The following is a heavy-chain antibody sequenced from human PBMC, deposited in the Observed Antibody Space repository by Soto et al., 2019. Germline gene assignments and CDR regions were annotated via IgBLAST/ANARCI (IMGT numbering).Heavy chain of an antibody. J-gene: IGHJ3*02. Sequence: GGSLRLSCAASGFTFSRHGMHWVRQAPGKGLEWLAVIWFDGSYTYYADSVKGRFTISRDNSKNTLDLRLNSLRVEDTAVYYCARDPYYYDSSGDYQVDPFDIWGQGTMVTLSS. V-gene: IGHV3-33*01. CDR2: IWFDGSYT. CDR1: GFTFSRHG. CDR3: ARDPYYYDSSGDYQVDPFDI. D-gene: IGHD3-22*01.